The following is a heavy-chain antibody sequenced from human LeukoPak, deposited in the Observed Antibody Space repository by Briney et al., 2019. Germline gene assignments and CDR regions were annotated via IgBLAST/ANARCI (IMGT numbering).Heavy chain of an antibody. CDR2: ISAYNGNT. CDR3: ARDLDSSSWYTMGY. Sequence: VASVKVSCKASGYTFTSYGISWVRQAPGQGLEWMGWISAYNGNTNYAQKLQGRVTMTTDTSTSTAYMELRSLRSDDTAVYYCARDLDSSSWYTMGYWGQGTLVTVSS. D-gene: IGHD6-13*01. CDR1: GYTFTSYG. J-gene: IGHJ4*02. V-gene: IGHV1-18*01.